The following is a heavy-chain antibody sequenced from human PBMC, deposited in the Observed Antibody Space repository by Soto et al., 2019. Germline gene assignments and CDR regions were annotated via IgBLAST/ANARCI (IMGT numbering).Heavy chain of an antibody. CDR3: AHSVVAGLGYYFDY. D-gene: IGHD6-19*01. Sequence: QITLKESGPTLVKPTQTLTLTCTFSGFSLSSTRVAVGWIRQPPGKALEWLALIYWDDDKRYSPFLKSRLTITTDTSKNQVVLTMTNMDPVDTVTYYCAHSVVAGLGYYFDYWGQGTLVTVSS. CDR1: GFSLSSTRVA. V-gene: IGHV2-5*02. CDR2: IYWDDDK. J-gene: IGHJ4*02.